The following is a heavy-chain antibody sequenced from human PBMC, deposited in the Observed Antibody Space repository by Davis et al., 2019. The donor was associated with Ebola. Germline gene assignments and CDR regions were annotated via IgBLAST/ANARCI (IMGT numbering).Heavy chain of an antibody. CDR2: ISAYNGNT. CDR3: ARDSHPNYDILTGYYYYYGMDV. V-gene: IGHV1-18*01. CDR1: VYTFTSHG. J-gene: IGHJ6*02. Sequence: SVPVSRQASVYTFTSHGISWLRQAPGQGLEWMGWISAYNGNTNYAQKLQGRVTMTTDTSTSTAYMELSSLRSEDTAVYYCARDSHPNYDILTGYYYYYGMDVWGQGTTVTVSS. D-gene: IGHD3-9*01.